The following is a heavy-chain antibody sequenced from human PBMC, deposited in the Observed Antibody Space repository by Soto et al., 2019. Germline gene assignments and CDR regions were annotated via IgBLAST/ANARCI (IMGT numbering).Heavy chain of an antibody. J-gene: IGHJ6*02. Sequence: GGSLRLSCAASGFTFSSYSMNWVRQAPGKGLEWVSYISSSSSTIYYADSVKGRFTISRDNAKNSLYLQMNSLRAEDTAVYYCARDLEEGNRLWFGEADFYYYYCGMDVWGQGTTVTVSS. CDR1: GFTFSSYS. V-gene: IGHV3-48*01. CDR2: ISSSSSTI. CDR3: ARDLEEGNRLWFGEADFYYYYCGMDV. D-gene: IGHD3-10*01.